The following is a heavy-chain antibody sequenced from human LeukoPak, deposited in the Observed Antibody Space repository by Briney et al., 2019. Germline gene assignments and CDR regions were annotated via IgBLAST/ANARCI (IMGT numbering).Heavy chain of an antibody. Sequence: ASVKVSCKASGYTFTSYDINWVRQATGQGLEWMGWMNPNSGNTGYAQKFQGRVTMTRNTSISTAYMELSSLRSEDTAVCYCARGGIAARRRPYYYYYMDVWGKGTTVTVSS. D-gene: IGHD6-6*01. CDR1: GYTFTSYD. CDR3: ARGGIAARRRPYYYYYMDV. V-gene: IGHV1-8*01. J-gene: IGHJ6*03. CDR2: MNPNSGNT.